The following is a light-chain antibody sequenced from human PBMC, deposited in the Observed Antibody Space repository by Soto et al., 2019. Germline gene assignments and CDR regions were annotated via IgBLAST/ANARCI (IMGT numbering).Light chain of an antibody. J-gene: IGLJ1*01. CDR2: EVS. CDR1: SSDVGGYNY. CDR3: SSYTSNNTQV. Sequence: QLVLTQPASVSGSPGQSITISCTGTSSDVGGYNYVSWYQQHPGKAPKLMIYEVSNRPSGVSNRFSGSKSGNTASLTISGLQAEDEADYYCSSYTSNNTQVFGTGTKVTVL. V-gene: IGLV2-14*01.